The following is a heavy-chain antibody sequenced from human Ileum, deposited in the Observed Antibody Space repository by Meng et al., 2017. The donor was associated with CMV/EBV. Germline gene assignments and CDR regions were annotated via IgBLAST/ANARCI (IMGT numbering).Heavy chain of an antibody. J-gene: IGHJ4*02. CDR2: ISYDGSNQ. V-gene: IGHV3-30*01. D-gene: IGHD3-22*01. CDR3: ARDADSSGYALGN. Sequence: GGSLRLSCAASGFTFSSYAMHWARQAPGKGLEWVAVISYDGSNQYYLESVKGRFVISRDKSENTLYLQMNSLRPEDTAVYYCARDADSSGYALGNWGQGTLVTVSS. CDR1: GFTFSSYA.